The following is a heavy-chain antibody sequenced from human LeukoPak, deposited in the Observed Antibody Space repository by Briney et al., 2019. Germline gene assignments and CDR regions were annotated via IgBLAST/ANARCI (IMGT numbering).Heavy chain of an antibody. Sequence: SETLSLTCTVSGGSISSGGYSWSWIRQPPGKGLEWIGYIYYSGSTYYNPSLKSRVTISVDTSKNQFSLKLSSVTAADTAVYYCARVGVSMVRGVTYYFDYWGQGTLVTVSS. D-gene: IGHD3-10*01. CDR2: IYYSGST. V-gene: IGHV4-30-4*07. J-gene: IGHJ4*02. CDR3: ARVGVSMVRGVTYYFDY. CDR1: GGSISSGGYS.